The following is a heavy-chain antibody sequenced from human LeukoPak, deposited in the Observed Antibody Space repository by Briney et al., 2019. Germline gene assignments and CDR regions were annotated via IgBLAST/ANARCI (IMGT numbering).Heavy chain of an antibody. CDR2: IYYSGST. D-gene: IGHD3-3*01. J-gene: IGHJ5*02. V-gene: IGHV4-39*07. Sequence: PSETLSLTCTVSGGSISSSSSYWGWIRQPPGKGLEWIGSIYYSGSTYYNPSLKSRVTISVDTSKNQFSLKLSSVTAADTAVYYCARARDFWSGSEKFDPWGQGTLVTVSS. CDR1: GGSISSSSSY. CDR3: ARARDFWSGSEKFDP.